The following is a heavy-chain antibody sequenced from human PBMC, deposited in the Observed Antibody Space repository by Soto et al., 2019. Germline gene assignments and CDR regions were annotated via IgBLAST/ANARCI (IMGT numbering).Heavy chain of an antibody. CDR3: ASVAYSSSWYSNDY. J-gene: IGHJ4*02. Sequence: QLQLQESGPGLVKPSETLSLTCTVSGGSISSSSYYWGWIRQPPGKGLEWIGSIYYSGSTYYNPSLKSRVTISVDTSKNQFSLKLSSVTAADTAVYYCASVAYSSSWYSNDYWGQGTLVTVSS. CDR2: IYYSGST. D-gene: IGHD6-13*01. CDR1: GGSISSSSYY. V-gene: IGHV4-39*01.